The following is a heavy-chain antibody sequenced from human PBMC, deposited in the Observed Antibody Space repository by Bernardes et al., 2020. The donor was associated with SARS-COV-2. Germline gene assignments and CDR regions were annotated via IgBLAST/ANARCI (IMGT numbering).Heavy chain of an antibody. CDR2: IYYSGYT. CDR3: SRQYGSSLGNWFDP. Sequence: SETLSLTCTVSGGSISSDTYYWVWIRQPPGKGLEWIASIYYSGYTYYNPSLKSRVTMSVDTSKNHFSLKLNSVTAADAAIYYCSRQYGSSLGNWFDPWCQGTLVTVSS. V-gene: IGHV4-39*01. J-gene: IGHJ5*02. CDR1: GGSISSDTYY. D-gene: IGHD6-6*01.